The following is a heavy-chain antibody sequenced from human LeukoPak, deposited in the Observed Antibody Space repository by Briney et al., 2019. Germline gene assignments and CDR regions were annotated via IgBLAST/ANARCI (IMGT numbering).Heavy chain of an antibody. Sequence: SETLSLTCTVSGGSISSYYWSWIRQLPGKGLEWIGYIYYSGSTNYNPSLKSRVTISVDTSKNQFSLKLSSVTAADTAVYYCARGRCSSTSCYSDYWGQGTLVTVSS. CDR2: IYYSGST. CDR3: ARGRCSSTSCYSDY. V-gene: IGHV4-59*01. J-gene: IGHJ4*02. CDR1: GGSISSYY. D-gene: IGHD2-2*01.